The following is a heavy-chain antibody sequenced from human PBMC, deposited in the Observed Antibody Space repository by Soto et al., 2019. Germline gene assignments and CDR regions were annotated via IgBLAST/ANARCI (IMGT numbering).Heavy chain of an antibody. Sequence: PSETLSLTCTVSGGSISIYYWSWIRHPAGKGLEWIGCIYTSGSTNYNPSLKSRVTMSVDTSKNQFSLKLSSVTAADTAVYYCAISPQRFGELAFDYWGQGTLVTVSS. J-gene: IGHJ4*02. CDR1: GGSISIYY. V-gene: IGHV4-4*07. CDR3: AISPQRFGELAFDY. CDR2: IYTSGST. D-gene: IGHD3-10*01.